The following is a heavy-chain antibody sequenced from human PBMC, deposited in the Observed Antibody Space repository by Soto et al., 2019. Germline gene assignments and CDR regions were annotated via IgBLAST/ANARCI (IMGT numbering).Heavy chain of an antibody. D-gene: IGHD5-12*01. CDR3: ARDHGGYATFDY. CDR2: ISSSGVT. V-gene: IGHV1-18*04. CDR1: GYTFSSSA. J-gene: IGHJ4*02. Sequence: QVRLVQSGPEVKKPEASVKVSCKASGYTFSSSALSWVRQAPGQGPEWMGWISSSGVTNYAQNFQGRVTLTVDSSTTTAYMEVRGLSSADTAIYYWARDHGGYATFDYWGQGTLVTVSS.